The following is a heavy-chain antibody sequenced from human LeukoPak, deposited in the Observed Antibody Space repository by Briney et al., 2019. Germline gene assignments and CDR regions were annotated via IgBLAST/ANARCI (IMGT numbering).Heavy chain of an antibody. Sequence: PSETLSLTCAVYGESFSGYFWSWIRQSPGKGLEWIGEVNRNGTTNYNPSLKSRVTISVDKSKNQVSLKLSSVTAADTALYYCAREHNYGSGSYYIDYWGQGTLVTVSS. V-gene: IGHV4-34*01. CDR1: GESFSGYF. D-gene: IGHD3-10*01. J-gene: IGHJ4*02. CDR3: AREHNYGSGSYYIDY. CDR2: VNRNGTT.